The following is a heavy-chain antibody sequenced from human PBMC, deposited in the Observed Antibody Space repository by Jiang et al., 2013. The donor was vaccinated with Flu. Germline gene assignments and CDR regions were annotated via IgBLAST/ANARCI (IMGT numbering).Heavy chain of an antibody. Sequence: GAEVKKPGASVKVSCKVSGYTLTELSMHWVRQAPGKGLEWMGGFDPEDGETIYAQKFQGRVTMTRNTSISTAYMELSSLRSEDTAVYYCARDFGMDQIDYWGQGTLVTVSS. CDR3: ARDFGMDQIDY. CDR2: FDPEDGET. D-gene: IGHD3-16*01. J-gene: IGHJ4*02. CDR1: GYTLTELS. V-gene: IGHV1-24*01.